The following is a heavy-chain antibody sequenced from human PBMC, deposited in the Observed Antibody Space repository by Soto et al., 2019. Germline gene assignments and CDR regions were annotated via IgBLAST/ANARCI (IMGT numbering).Heavy chain of an antibody. CDR3: ARGDRLLWFGESIPPDAFDI. V-gene: IGHV3-33*01. Sequence: QVQLVESGGGVVQPGRSLRLSCAASGFTFSSYGMHWVRQAPGKGLEWVAVIWYDGSNKYYADSVKGRFTISRDNSKNTLYLQMNSLRAEDMAVYYCARGDRLLWFGESIPPDAFDIWGQGTMVTVSS. CDR1: GFTFSSYG. CDR2: IWYDGSNK. D-gene: IGHD3-10*01. J-gene: IGHJ3*02.